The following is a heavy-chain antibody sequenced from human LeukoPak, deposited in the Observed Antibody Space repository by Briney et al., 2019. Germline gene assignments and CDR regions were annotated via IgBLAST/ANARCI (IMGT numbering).Heavy chain of an antibody. CDR3: ARDLRRGADY. J-gene: IGHJ4*02. D-gene: IGHD4/OR15-4a*01. CDR2: ISYDGSNK. CDR1: GFTFSSYA. Sequence: PGRSLRLSCAASGFTFSSYAMHWVRQAPGKGLEWVAVISYDGSNKYYADSVKGRFTISRDNSKNTLYLQMNSLRAEDTAVYYCARDLRRGADYWGQGSLVTVSS. V-gene: IGHV3-30-3*01.